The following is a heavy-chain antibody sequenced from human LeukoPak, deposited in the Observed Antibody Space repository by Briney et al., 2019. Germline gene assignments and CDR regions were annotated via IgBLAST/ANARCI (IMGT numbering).Heavy chain of an antibody. CDR3: ARDYDSSGYDAFDI. V-gene: IGHV4-59*01. D-gene: IGHD3-22*01. CDR1: GGSISSYY. Sequence: SETLSLTCTVSGGSISSYYWSWIRQPPGKGLEWIGYICYSGSTNYNPSLKSRVTISVDTSKNQFSLKLSSVTAADTAVYYCARDYDSSGYDAFDIWGQGTMVTVSS. J-gene: IGHJ3*02. CDR2: ICYSGST.